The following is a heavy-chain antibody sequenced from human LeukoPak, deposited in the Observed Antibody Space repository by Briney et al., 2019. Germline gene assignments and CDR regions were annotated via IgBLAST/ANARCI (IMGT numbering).Heavy chain of an antibody. Sequence: GGSLRLSCAASGFTFSSYSMNWVRQAPGKGLEWVSYIISSSDYTQYADSVKGRFTVSRDNSKSTLYLQMNSLRAEDTAVYYCAKDLFAQIWGQGTMVTVSS. D-gene: IGHD3-3*01. CDR2: IISSSDYT. V-gene: IGHV3-21*04. CDR3: AKDLFAQI. CDR1: GFTFSSYS. J-gene: IGHJ3*02.